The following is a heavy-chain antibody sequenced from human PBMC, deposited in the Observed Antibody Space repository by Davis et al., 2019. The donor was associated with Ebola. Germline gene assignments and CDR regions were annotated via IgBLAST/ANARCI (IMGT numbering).Heavy chain of an antibody. Sequence: SETLSLTCAVYGGSFSGYYWSWIRQPPGKGLEWIGEINHSGSTNYNPSLKSRVTISVDTSKNQFSLKLSSVTAADTAVYYCAVYLVGALDYWGQGTLVTVSS. D-gene: IGHD1-26*01. CDR1: GGSFSGYY. J-gene: IGHJ4*02. V-gene: IGHV4-34*01. CDR3: AVYLVGALDY. CDR2: INHSGST.